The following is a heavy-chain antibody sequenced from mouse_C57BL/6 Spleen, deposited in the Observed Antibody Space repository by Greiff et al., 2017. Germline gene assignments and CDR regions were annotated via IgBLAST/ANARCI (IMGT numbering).Heavy chain of an antibody. CDR3: AELGGY. CDR1: GFTFSSYG. D-gene: IGHD4-1*01. J-gene: IGHJ2*01. Sequence: EVMLVESGGDLVKPGGSLKLSCAASGFTFSSYGMSWVRQTPDKRLEWVATISSGGSYTYYPDSVKGRFTISRDNAKNTLYLQMSSLKSEDTAMYYCAELGGYWGQGTTLTVSS. CDR2: ISSGGSYT. V-gene: IGHV5-6*01.